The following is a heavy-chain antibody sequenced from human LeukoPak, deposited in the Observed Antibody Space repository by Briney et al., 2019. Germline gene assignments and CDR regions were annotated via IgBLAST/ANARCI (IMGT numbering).Heavy chain of an antibody. CDR2: IYYSGST. V-gene: IGHV4-30-4*01. CDR1: GGSISSGDYY. J-gene: IGHJ4*02. CDR3: ARTRLPDVGYCSGGSCYSGHFGYYFDY. Sequence: SETLSLTCTVSGGSISSGDYYWSWIRQPPGKGLEWIGSIYYSGSTYYNPSLKSRVTISVDTSKNQFSLKLSSVTAADTAVYYCARTRLPDVGYCSGGSCYSGHFGYYFDYWGQGTLVTVSS. D-gene: IGHD2-15*01.